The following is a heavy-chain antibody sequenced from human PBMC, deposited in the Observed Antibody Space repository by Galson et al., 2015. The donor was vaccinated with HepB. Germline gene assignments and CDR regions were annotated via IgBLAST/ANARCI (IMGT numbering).Heavy chain of an antibody. D-gene: IGHD5-12*01. V-gene: IGHV3-11*01. Sequence: SLRLSCAASGFTFSDYYMSWIRQAPGKGLEWVSYISSGGSTIYYADSVKGRFTIARDNAKNSLYLQMNSLTAEDAALYYCVKDTRGGYGFGWFDPWGQGTLVTVSS. J-gene: IGHJ5*02. CDR3: VKDTRGGYGFGWFDP. CDR2: ISSGGSTI. CDR1: GFTFSDYY.